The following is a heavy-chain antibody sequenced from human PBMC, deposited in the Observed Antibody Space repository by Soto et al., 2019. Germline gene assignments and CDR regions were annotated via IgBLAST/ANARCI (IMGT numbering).Heavy chain of an antibody. CDR1: GYTFASYG. CDR2: TSAYKGNT. Sequence: QVQLVQSGAEVKKPGASVKVSCRASGYTFASYGISWVRQAPGQGIEWMGWTSAYKGNTNYAQKLQGRVTMTTDTSTSTAYMELRSLRSDDTAVYYCARRQWLVGGYYYGMDVWGQGTTVTVSS. D-gene: IGHD6-19*01. CDR3: ARRQWLVGGYYYGMDV. J-gene: IGHJ6*02. V-gene: IGHV1-18*01.